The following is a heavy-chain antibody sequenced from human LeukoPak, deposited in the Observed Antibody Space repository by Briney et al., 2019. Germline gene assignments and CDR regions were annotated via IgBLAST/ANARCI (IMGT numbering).Heavy chain of an antibody. J-gene: IGHJ6*03. CDR1: GYTFTSYA. D-gene: IGHD3-16*02. CDR2: INPNSGGT. V-gene: IGHV1-2*02. Sequence: ASVKVSCKASGYTFTSYAMNWVRQAPGQGLEWMGWINPNSGGTNYAQKFQGRVTTTRDTSISTAYMELSSLRSEDTAVYYCARGHYDYVWGSYRRSYYYYYMDVWGKGTTVTISS. CDR3: ARGHYDYVWGSYRRSYYYYYMDV.